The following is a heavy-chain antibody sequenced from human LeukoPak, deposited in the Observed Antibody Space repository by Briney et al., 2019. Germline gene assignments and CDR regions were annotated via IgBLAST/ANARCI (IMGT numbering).Heavy chain of an antibody. Sequence: GGSLRLSCADSGFMFGEYSISWVRQAPGKGLEWVGFIRSKTYGGTAQYAASVKGRFTISRDDSRSSAYLQMNNLKTEDTAVYFCTSPEGGTYYFDHWGQGTLVTVSS. D-gene: IGHD1-26*01. CDR3: TSPEGGTYYFDH. J-gene: IGHJ4*02. V-gene: IGHV3-49*04. CDR2: IRSKTYGGTA. CDR1: GFMFGEYS.